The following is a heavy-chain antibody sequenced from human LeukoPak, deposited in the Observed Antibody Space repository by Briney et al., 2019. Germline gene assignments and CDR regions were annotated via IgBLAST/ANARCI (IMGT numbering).Heavy chain of an antibody. CDR1: GFTFSSYW. CDR3: ARDWSSSSTYYFDY. CDR2: IKQDGSEK. J-gene: IGHJ4*02. Sequence: GGSLRLSCAASGFTFSSYWMSWVRQAPGKGLEWVANIKQDGSEKYYVDSVKGRFTISRDNAKNSLYLQMNSLRAEDTAVYYCARDWSSSSTYYFDYWGQGTLVTVSS. V-gene: IGHV3-7*01. D-gene: IGHD6-13*01.